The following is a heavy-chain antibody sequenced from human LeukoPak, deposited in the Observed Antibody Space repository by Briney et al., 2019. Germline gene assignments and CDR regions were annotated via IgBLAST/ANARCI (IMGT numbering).Heavy chain of an antibody. Sequence: SVKVPCKASGFTFTSSAVQWVRQARGQRLEWIGWIVVGSGNTNYAQKFQERVTITRDMSTSTAYMELSSLRSEDTAVYYCAAFRFPSYGVEYPWGQGTLVTVSS. CDR3: AAFRFPSYGVEYP. J-gene: IGHJ5*02. D-gene: IGHD1-26*01. CDR2: IVVGSGNT. V-gene: IGHV1-58*01. CDR1: GFTFTSSA.